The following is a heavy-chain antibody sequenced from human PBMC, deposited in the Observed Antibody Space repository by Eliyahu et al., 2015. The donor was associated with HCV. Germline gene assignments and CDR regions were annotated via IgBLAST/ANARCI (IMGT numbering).Heavy chain of an antibody. CDR3: AKDTGSYGDY. J-gene: IGHJ4*02. Sequence: EVQLLESGGDLVQPGGSLRLSCAASGFTFSNYAINWVRQAPGKGLEWVSGXSVGGGSTYYADSVKXRFTIXRDNSKNTVYLQMNSLRVEDTAVYYCAKDTGSYGDYWGQGTLVTVSS. V-gene: IGHV3-23*01. CDR1: GFTFSNYA. CDR2: XSVGGGST. D-gene: IGHD1-26*01.